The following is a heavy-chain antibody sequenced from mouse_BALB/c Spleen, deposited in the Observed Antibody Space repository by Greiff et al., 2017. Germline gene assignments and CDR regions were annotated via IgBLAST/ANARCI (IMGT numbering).Heavy chain of an antibody. V-gene: IGHV1-4*01. CDR3: ATSYDGYYVGFAY. J-gene: IGHJ3*01. CDR1: GYAFTNYL. D-gene: IGHD2-3*01. CDR2: INPSTGYT. Sequence: QVQLQQSGAELVRPGTSVKVSCKASGYAFTNYLIEWVKQRPGQGLEWIGYINPSTGYTEYNQKFKDKATLTADKSSSTAYMQLSSLTSEDSAVYYCATSYDGYYVGFAYWGQGTLVTVSA.